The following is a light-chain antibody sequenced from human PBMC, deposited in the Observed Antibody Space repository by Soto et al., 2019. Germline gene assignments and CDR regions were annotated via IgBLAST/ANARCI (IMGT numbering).Light chain of an antibody. Sequence: DIQMTQSPSSLSASVGYRFTITREASQNINTYLNWYQQKPGRAPKLLIYDASNLEAGVPSRFRGSGSGTGFTFTISRQQPEDIATYYCQQYENLPTFGQGTRLEIK. J-gene: IGKJ5*01. V-gene: IGKV1-33*01. CDR1: QNINTY. CDR2: DAS. CDR3: QQYENLPT.